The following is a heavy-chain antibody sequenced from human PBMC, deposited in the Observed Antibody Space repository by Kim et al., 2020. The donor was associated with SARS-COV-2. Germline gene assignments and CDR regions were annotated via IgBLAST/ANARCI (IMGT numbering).Heavy chain of an antibody. V-gene: IGHV4-31*03. CDR2: IYYTGTA. D-gene: IGHD5-12*01. J-gene: IGHJ6*01. CDR3: ARDRGYSGYDDDSYGM. CDR1: GGSITSGGYY. Sequence: SETLSLTCTVSGGSITSGGYYWSWIRQHPERGLEWIGYIYYTGTAYYTPSLRSRLTISLDKSKNQLSLRLSSVTAADTAVYYCARDRGYSGYDDDSYGM.